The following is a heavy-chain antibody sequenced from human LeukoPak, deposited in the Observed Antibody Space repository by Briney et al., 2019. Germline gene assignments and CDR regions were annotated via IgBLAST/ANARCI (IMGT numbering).Heavy chain of an antibody. CDR1: GFTFSSYS. V-gene: IGHV3-21*01. J-gene: IGHJ2*01. D-gene: IGHD3-10*02. CDR3: ARDCSPPYRCFHL. Sequence: GGSLRLSCAASGFTFSSYSMNWVRQAPGKGLEWVSSISSSSTYIYYADSVKGRFTISRDNAMNSLYLQMNSLRAEDTAVYYCARDCSPPYRCFHLWGRGTLLTVSS. CDR2: ISSSSTYI.